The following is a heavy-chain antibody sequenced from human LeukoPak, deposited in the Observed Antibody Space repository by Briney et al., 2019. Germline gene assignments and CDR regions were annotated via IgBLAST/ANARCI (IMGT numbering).Heavy chain of an antibody. CDR2: MNPDGSDK. V-gene: IGHV3-7*01. CDR3: VRDAYDYASES. CDR1: GFTFSAYW. D-gene: IGHD2-2*01. J-gene: IGHJ5*02. Sequence: GGSLRLSCAASGFTFSAYWMTWVRQAPGKGLEWVANMNPDGSDKKYVDSVKGRFTISRDNAKNSLYLQMNSLRVEDTAVYYCVRDAYDYASESWGQGTLVTVSS.